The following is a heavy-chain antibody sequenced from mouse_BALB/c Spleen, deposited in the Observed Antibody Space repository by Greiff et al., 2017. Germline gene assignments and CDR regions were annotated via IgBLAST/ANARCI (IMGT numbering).Heavy chain of an antibody. V-gene: IGHV1-82*01. CDR2: IYPGDGDT. J-gene: IGHJ4*01. Sequence: QVQLKESGPELVKPGASVKISCKASGYAFSSSWLNWVKQRPGQGLEWIGRIYPGDGDTNYNGTFKGKATLTADKSSRTTYMQHSSQTYVDSAVYISARDDYGYAIDYWGQGTTVTVSS. CDR3: ARDDYGYAIDY. CDR1: GYAFSSSW. D-gene: IGHD1-1*01.